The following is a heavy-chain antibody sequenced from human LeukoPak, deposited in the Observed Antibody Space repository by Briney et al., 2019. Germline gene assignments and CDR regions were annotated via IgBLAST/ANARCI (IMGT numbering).Heavy chain of an antibody. Sequence: GGSLRLSCAASGFTFSSYSMNWVRQAPGKGLEWVSYISSSYSTMYYADSVRGRFTISRDNAKNSLYLQMNSLRDEDTAVYYCARDASGWGLTDYWGQGTLVTVSS. CDR1: GFTFSSYS. J-gene: IGHJ4*02. CDR2: ISSSYSTM. V-gene: IGHV3-48*02. CDR3: ARDASGWGLTDY. D-gene: IGHD6-19*01.